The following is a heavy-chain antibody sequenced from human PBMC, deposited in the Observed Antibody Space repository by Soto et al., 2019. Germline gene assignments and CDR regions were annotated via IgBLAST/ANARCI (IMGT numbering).Heavy chain of an antibody. CDR2: IYYSGST. J-gene: IGHJ4*02. CDR3: ARARIAVAGAEYFDY. V-gene: IGHV4-59*01. CDR1: GGSISSYY. D-gene: IGHD6-19*01. Sequence: SETLSLTCTVSGGSISSYYWSWIRQPPGKGLEWIGYIYYSGSTNYNPSLKSRVTISVDTSKNQFSLKLSSVTAADTAVYYCARARIAVAGAEYFDYWGQGTLVTVS.